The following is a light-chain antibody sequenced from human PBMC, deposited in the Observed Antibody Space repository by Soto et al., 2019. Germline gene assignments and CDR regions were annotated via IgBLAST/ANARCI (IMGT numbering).Light chain of an antibody. V-gene: IGLV1-40*01. Sequence: QSVLTQPPSVSGAPGQRVTISCTGSSSNIGADYDVHWYQQFPGTAPKLLIYDNAIRPSGVPDRFSGSRSGTSASLAITGLQPEDEADYYCQSFDSSLSGLVFGGGTKLTVL. CDR1: SSNIGADYD. J-gene: IGLJ3*02. CDR3: QSFDSSLSGLV. CDR2: DNA.